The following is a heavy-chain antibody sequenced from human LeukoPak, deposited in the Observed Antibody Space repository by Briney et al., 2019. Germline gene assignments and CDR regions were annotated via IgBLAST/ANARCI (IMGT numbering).Heavy chain of an antibody. CDR3: ARAGYSSSWYGLRY. CDR2: INHSGST. J-gene: IGHJ4*02. D-gene: IGHD6-13*01. V-gene: IGHV4-34*01. Sequence: PSETLSLTCAVYGGSFSGYYWSWIRQPPGKGLEWIGEINHSGSTNYNPSLKSRVTISVDTSKNQFSLKLSSVTAADTAVYYCARAGYSSSWYGLRYWGQGTLVTVSS. CDR1: GGSFSGYY.